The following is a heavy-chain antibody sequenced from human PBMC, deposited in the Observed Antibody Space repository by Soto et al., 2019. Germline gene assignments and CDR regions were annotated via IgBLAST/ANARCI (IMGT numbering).Heavy chain of an antibody. CDR3: ARPPDTAMVDYYYYGMDV. CDR2: INPNSGGT. J-gene: IGHJ6*02. D-gene: IGHD5-18*01. Sequence: ASVKVSCKASGYTFTGYYMHWVRQAPGQGLEWMGWINPNSGGTNYAQKFQGRVTMTRDTSISTAYMELSRLRSDDTAVYYCARPPDTAMVDYYYYGMDVWGQGTTVTVSS. V-gene: IGHV1-2*02. CDR1: GYTFTGYY.